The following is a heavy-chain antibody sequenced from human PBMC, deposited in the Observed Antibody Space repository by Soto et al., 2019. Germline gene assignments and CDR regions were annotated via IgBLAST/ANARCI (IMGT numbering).Heavy chain of an antibody. V-gene: IGHV1-69*06. CDR1: GGTFNKYA. D-gene: IGHD2-2*01. J-gene: IGHJ4*02. CDR2: ILPIYSTRNYA. Sequence: QVQLVQSGAEVRKPGSSVKVSCKASGGTFNKYAISWVRQAPGQGPEWMGGILPIYSTRNYANYAHKFQGRVTITVDTSTSTAYMELSGLKSDDTAIYYCARGVVVVTNYYFDQWGQGTLVTVFS. CDR3: ARGVVVVTNYYFDQ.